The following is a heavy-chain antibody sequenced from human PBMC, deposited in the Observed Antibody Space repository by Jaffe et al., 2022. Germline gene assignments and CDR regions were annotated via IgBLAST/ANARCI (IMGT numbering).Heavy chain of an antibody. V-gene: IGHV3-30*02. D-gene: IGHD1-1*01. CDR1: GFTFSSYG. J-gene: IGHJ5*02. Sequence: QVQLVESGGGVVQPGGSLRLSCAASGFTFSSYGMHWVRQAPGKGLEWVAFIRYDGSNKYYADSVKGRFTISRDNSKNTLYLQMNSLRAEDTAVYYCAKDWEQTGTTPLVFDPWGQGTLVTVSS. CDR3: AKDWEQTGTTPLVFDP. CDR2: IRYDGSNK.